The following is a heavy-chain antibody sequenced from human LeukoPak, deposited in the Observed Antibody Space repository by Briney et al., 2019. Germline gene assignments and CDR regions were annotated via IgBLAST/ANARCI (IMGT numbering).Heavy chain of an antibody. J-gene: IGHJ4*02. CDR1: GFTFSSYG. Sequence: PGGSLRLSCAASGFTFSSYGMHWVRQAPGKGLEWVAVIWYDGSNKYYADSVKGRFTISRDNSKNTLYLQMNSLRAEDTAVYYCAKAVDTAYLHDYWGQGTLVTVSS. D-gene: IGHD5-18*01. CDR2: IWYDGSNK. CDR3: AKAVDTAYLHDY. V-gene: IGHV3-33*06.